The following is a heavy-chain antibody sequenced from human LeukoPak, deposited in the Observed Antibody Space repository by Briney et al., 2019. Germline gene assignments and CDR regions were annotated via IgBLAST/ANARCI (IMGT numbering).Heavy chain of an antibody. Sequence: PSETLSLTCAVSGGSISSGGYSWNWIRQSPGKGLEWIGYIYYGGSFNYRYNLSLKSRVTISVDASKNQFSLKLSSVTAADTAVYYCARGYIGSGSYNWFDLWGRGTLVTVSS. CDR2: IYYGGSF. D-gene: IGHD3-10*01. J-gene: IGHJ5*02. CDR1: GGSISSGGYS. CDR3: ARGYIGSGSYNWFDL. V-gene: IGHV4-61*08.